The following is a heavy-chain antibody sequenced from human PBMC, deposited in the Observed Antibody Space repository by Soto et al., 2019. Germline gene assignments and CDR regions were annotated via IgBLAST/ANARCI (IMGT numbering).Heavy chain of an antibody. CDR3: ARPSNYDFWSGYLEMSYYYYGMDV. Sequence: QVQLVESGGGLVKPGGSLRLSCAASGFTFSDYYMSWIRQAPGKGLEWVSYISSSSSYIYYADSVKGRFTISRDNAKNSLYLQMNSLRAEDTAVYYCARPSNYDFWSGYLEMSYYYYGMDVWGQGTTVTVSS. CDR1: GFTFSDYY. CDR2: ISSSSSYI. D-gene: IGHD3-3*01. V-gene: IGHV3-11*06. J-gene: IGHJ6*02.